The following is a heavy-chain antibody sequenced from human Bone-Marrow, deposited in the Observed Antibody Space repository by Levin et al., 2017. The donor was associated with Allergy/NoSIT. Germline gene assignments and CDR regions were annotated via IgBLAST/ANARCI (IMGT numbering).Heavy chain of an antibody. J-gene: IGHJ4*02. V-gene: IGHV4-59*01. Sequence: SETLSLTCTVSGGSISSYYWSWIRQPPGKGLEWIGYIYYSGSTNYNPSLKSRVTISVDTSKNQFSLKLSSVTAADTAVYYCARGNPPRRYSGSYNQPPHSFDYWGQGTLVTVSS. D-gene: IGHD1-26*01. CDR1: GGSISSYY. CDR2: IYYSGST. CDR3: ARGNPPRRYSGSYNQPPHSFDY.